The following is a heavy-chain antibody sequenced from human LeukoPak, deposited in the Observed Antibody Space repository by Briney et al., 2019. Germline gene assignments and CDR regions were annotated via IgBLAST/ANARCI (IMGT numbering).Heavy chain of an antibody. V-gene: IGHV4-34*01. CDR2: INHSGST. D-gene: IGHD1-14*01. CDR1: GFTFSSYG. Sequence: GSLRLSCAASGFTFSSYGMHWVRQAPGKGLEWIGEINHSGSTNYNPSLKSRVTISVDTSKNQLSLKLSSVTAADTAVYYCASEGIRDHYYYYYMDVWGKGTTVTVSS. CDR3: ASEGIRDHYYYYYMDV. J-gene: IGHJ6*03.